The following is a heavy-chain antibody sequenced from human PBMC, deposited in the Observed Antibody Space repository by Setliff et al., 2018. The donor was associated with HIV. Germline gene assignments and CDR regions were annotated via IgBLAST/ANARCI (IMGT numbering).Heavy chain of an antibody. CDR3: ARATPGYNYGSRHAFDI. CDR1: GGSISSSSYY. D-gene: IGHD5-18*01. J-gene: IGHJ3*02. Sequence: ETLSLTCTVSGGSISSSSYYWGWIRQPPGKGLEWIGSIYYSGSTYYNPSLKSRVTISVDKSRNQFSLKLSSVTAADTAVYYCARATPGYNYGSRHAFDIWGQGTKVTVSS. V-gene: IGHV4-39*07. CDR2: IYYSGST.